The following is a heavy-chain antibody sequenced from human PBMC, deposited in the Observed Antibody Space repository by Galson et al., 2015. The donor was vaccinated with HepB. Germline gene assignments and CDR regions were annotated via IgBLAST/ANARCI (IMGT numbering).Heavy chain of an antibody. J-gene: IGHJ4*02. V-gene: IGHV3-23*01. D-gene: IGHD3-10*01. CDR1: GFTFSSYA. CDR3: AKDLAGRGYYFDY. Sequence: SLRLSCAASGFTFSSYAMSWVRQAPGKRLEWVSAISGSGGSTYYADSVKGRFTISRDNSKNTLYLQMNSLRAEDTAVYYCAKDLAGRGYYFDYWGQGTLVTVSS. CDR2: ISGSGGST.